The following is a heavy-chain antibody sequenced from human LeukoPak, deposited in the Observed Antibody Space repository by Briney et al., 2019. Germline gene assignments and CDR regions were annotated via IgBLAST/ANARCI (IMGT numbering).Heavy chain of an antibody. J-gene: IGHJ4*02. CDR1: GFSFSNHG. V-gene: IGHV3-33*06. CDR2: IWDDGNNK. CDR3: AKDTAIVGATTWNY. D-gene: IGHD1-26*01. Sequence: PGGSLRLSCAASGFSFSNHGMHWVRQAPGKRLEWVAVIWDDGNNKRYANSVNGRFTISRDNSENTLYLQMNSLRAEDTAVYYCAKDTAIVGATTWNYWGQGTLVTVSS.